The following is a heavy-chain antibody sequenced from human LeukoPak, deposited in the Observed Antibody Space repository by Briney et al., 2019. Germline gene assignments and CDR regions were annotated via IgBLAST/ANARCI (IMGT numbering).Heavy chain of an antibody. CDR2: IYYSGST. V-gene: IGHV4-30-4*01. D-gene: IGHD5-18*01. Sequence: PSETLSLTCTVSGGSISSGDYYWSWIRQPPGKGLEWIGYIYYSGSTYYNPSLKSRVTISVDTSKNQFSLKLSSVTAADTAVYYCASFIYSYGRGYYYYYGMDVWGQGTTVTVSS. CDR3: ASFIYSYGRGYYYYYGMDV. J-gene: IGHJ6*02. CDR1: GGSISSGDYY.